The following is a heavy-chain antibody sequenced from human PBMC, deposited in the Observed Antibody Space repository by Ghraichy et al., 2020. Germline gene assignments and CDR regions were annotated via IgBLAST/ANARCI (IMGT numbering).Heavy chain of an antibody. CDR1: GYTFTGYY. CDR2: INPNSGGT. Sequence: ASVKVSCKASGYTFTGYYMHWVRQAPGQGLEWMGWINPNSGGTNYAQKFQGRVTMTRDTSISTAYMELSRLRSDDTAVYYCARDRIQLWRTLPNYYGMDVWGQGTTVTVSS. J-gene: IGHJ6*02. D-gene: IGHD5-18*01. V-gene: IGHV1-2*02. CDR3: ARDRIQLWRTLPNYYGMDV.